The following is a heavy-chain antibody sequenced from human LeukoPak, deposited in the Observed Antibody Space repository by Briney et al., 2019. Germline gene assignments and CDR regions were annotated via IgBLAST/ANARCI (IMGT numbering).Heavy chain of an antibody. D-gene: IGHD2-2*01. CDR1: GGSISSSSYY. CDR2: IYYSGST. Sequence: SETLSLTCTVSGGSISSSSYYWGWIRQPPGKGLECIGSIYYSGSTYYNPSLKSRVTMSVDTSKNQFSLKLSSVTAADTAVYYCARSPPSSWSSSSPFDYWGQGTLVTVSS. V-gene: IGHV4-39*01. CDR3: ARSPPSSWSSSSPFDY. J-gene: IGHJ4*02.